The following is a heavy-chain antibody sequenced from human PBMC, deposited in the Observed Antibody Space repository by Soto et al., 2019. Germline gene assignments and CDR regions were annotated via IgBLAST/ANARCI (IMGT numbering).Heavy chain of an antibody. Sequence: PGGSLRLSCAASGFTFSSYGMHWVRQAPGKGLEWVAVIWYDGSNKYYADSVKGRFTISRDNSKNTLYLQMNSLRAEDTAVYYCAMVIGSAAGPADYWGQGTLVTVSS. CDR2: IWYDGSNK. CDR1: GFTFSSYG. CDR3: AMVIGSAAGPADY. V-gene: IGHV3-33*01. D-gene: IGHD6-13*01. J-gene: IGHJ4*02.